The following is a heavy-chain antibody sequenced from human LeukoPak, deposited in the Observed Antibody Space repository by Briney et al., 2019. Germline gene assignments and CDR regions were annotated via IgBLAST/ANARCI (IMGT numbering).Heavy chain of an antibody. CDR3: ARGEGGAVVSH. CDR2: MNPNTDNT. V-gene: IGHV1-8*01. CDR1: GYTFTSYD. Sequence: ASVKVSCKASGYTFTSYDINWVRQATGQGREWMGWMNPNTDNTGYAQKFQGRVTMTRNTSISTAYMELSSLRSDDTAVYYCARGEGGAVVSHWGQGTLVTVSS. J-gene: IGHJ4*02. D-gene: IGHD3-22*01.